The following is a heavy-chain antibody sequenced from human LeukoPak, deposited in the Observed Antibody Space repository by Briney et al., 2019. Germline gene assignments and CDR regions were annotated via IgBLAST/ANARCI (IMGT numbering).Heavy chain of an antibody. V-gene: IGHV5-51*01. D-gene: IGHD4-11*01. CDR2: IYPGDSDT. CDR1: GYSFTSYW. J-gene: IGHJ4*02. Sequence: GGSLKISCKGSGYSFTSYWIGWVRQMPGKGLEWMGIIYPGDSDTRYSPSFQGQVTISADKSISTAYLQWSSLKASDTAMYYCARAPDYSNYYFDYWGQGTLVTVSS. CDR3: ARAPDYSNYYFDY.